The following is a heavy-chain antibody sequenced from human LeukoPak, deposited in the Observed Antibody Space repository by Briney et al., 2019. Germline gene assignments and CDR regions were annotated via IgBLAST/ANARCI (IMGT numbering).Heavy chain of an antibody. J-gene: IGHJ4*02. CDR1: GGTFSRYA. V-gene: IGHV1-69*05. CDR3: ARDLIAAAGNFDY. D-gene: IGHD6-13*01. CDR2: IIPIFGTA. Sequence: GASVKVSCKASGGTFSRYAISWVRQAPGQGLEWMGGIIPIFGTANYAQKFQGRVTITTDESTSTAYMELSSLRSEDTAVYYCARDLIAAAGNFDYWGQGTLVTVSS.